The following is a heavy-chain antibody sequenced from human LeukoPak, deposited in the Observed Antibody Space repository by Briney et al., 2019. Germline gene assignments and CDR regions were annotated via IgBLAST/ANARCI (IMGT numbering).Heavy chain of an antibody. Sequence: SGPALVKPTPTLTLTCTFSGFSLSTSGMRVSWIRQPPGKALEWLARIDWDDDKFYSTSLKTRLTISKDTSKNQVVLTMTNMDPVDTATYYCARISGRNWFDPWGQGTLVTVSS. CDR2: IDWDDDK. J-gene: IGHJ5*02. D-gene: IGHD3-10*01. V-gene: IGHV2-70*04. CDR3: ARISGRNWFDP. CDR1: GFSLSTSGMR.